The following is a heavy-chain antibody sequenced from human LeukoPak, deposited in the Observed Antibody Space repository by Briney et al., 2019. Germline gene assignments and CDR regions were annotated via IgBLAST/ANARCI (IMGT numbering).Heavy chain of an antibody. CDR1: GGTFSSYA. CDR2: IIPIFGTA. D-gene: IGHD6-13*01. V-gene: IGHV1-69*05. Sequence: GASVKVSCKASGGTFSSYAISWVRQAPGQGLEWMGEIIPIFGTANYAQKFQGRVTITTDESTSTAYMELSSLRSEDTAVYYCASLKTSSPKFNWFDPWGQGTLVTVSS. J-gene: IGHJ5*02. CDR3: ASLKTSSPKFNWFDP.